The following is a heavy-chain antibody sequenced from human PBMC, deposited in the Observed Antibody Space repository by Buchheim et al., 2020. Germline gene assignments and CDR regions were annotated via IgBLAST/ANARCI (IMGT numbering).Heavy chain of an antibody. J-gene: IGHJ4*02. CDR1: GFTFSNFG. D-gene: IGHD1-26*01. CDR3: VKDIGDPGAH. Sequence: QVKLVESGGGVVQPGRSLRLSCATSGFTFSNFGVHWVRQAPGKGLEWLAFIGYGGGNKYYADSVKGRFTISTDNSKNTLHLQMHSLRVDDTALYYCVKDIGDPGAHWGQGT. CDR2: IGYGGGNK. V-gene: IGHV3-30*02.